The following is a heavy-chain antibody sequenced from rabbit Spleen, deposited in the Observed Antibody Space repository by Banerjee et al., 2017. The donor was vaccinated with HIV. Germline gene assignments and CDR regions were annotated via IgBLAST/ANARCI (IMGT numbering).Heavy chain of an antibody. Sequence: QQLVESGGGLVKPGASLTLTCTASGFSFSSSYYMCWVRQAPGKGLEWIACIATSSSFFTYYASWAKGRFTCSKASSTTVTLQMTSLTAADTATYFCARDTGTSFSTYGMDLWGPGTLVTVS. V-gene: IGHV1S40*01. CDR3: ARDTGTSFSTYGMDL. D-gene: IGHD8-1*01. J-gene: IGHJ6*01. CDR1: GFSFSSSYY. CDR2: IATSSSFFT.